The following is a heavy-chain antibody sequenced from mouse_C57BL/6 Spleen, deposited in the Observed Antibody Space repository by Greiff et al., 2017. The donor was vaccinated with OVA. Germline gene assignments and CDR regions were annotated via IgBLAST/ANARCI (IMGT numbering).Heavy chain of an antibody. CDR1: GYTFTDYE. CDR3: TREEGIYYYYFDY. D-gene: IGHD1-1*01. CDR2: IDPETGGT. J-gene: IGHJ2*01. V-gene: IGHV1-15*01. Sequence: VQLKESGAELVRPGASVTLSCKASGYTFTDYEMHWVKQTPVHGLEWIGAIDPETGGTAYNQKFKGKAILTADKSSSTAYMELRSLTSEDSAVYYCTREEGIYYYYFDYWGQGTTLTVSS.